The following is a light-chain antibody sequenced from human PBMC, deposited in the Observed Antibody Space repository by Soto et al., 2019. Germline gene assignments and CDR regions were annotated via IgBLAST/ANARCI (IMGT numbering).Light chain of an antibody. CDR1: GTDVGTYNF. Sequence: QSALTQPASVSGSPGQSITISCTGSGTDVGTYNFVSWFQRHPGKSPQLIIYEVTARPSGVSPRFSGSKSVNTASLTISGLRAEDEAAYFSCSFAGQKTRVFGGGTTLTVL. V-gene: IGLV2-23*02. CDR3: CSFAGQKTRV. J-gene: IGLJ3*02. CDR2: EVT.